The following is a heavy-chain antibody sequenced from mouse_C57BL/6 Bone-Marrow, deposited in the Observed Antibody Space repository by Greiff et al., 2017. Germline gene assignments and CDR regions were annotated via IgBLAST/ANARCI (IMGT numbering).Heavy chain of an antibody. V-gene: IGHV5-6*01. CDR3: ARRRWY. J-gene: IGHJ3*01. Sequence: VQLKESGGDLVKPGGSLKLSCAASGFTFSSYGMSWVRQTPDKRLEWVATISSGGSYTYYPDSVKGRFTISRDNAKNTLYLQMSSLKSEDTAMYYCARRRWYWGQGTLVTVSA. CDR2: ISSGGSYT. CDR1: GFTFSSYG. D-gene: IGHD1-1*02.